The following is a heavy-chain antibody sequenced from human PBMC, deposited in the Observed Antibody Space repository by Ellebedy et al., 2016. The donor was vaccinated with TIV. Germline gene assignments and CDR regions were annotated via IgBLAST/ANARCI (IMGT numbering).Heavy chain of an antibody. D-gene: IGHD4-11*01. CDR1: GYSFTDYY. CDR3: VRDLSTADYRDY. Sequence: ASVKVSCKASGYSFTDYYMHWVRQAPGQGLEWMGVINPIGGSTTYAQKFQGRVAMTRDTSTSTVYMELSSLRSEDTAVYYCVRDLSTADYRDYWGQGTLVTVSS. V-gene: IGHV1-46*01. CDR2: INPIGGST. J-gene: IGHJ4*02.